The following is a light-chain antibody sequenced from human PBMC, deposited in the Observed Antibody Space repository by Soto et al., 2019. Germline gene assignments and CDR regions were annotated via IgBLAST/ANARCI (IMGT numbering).Light chain of an antibody. CDR1: SSNIGSNY. CDR2: RHN. J-gene: IGLJ3*02. V-gene: IGLV1-47*01. CDR3: AAWDDSLSGSWV. Sequence: QSVLTQPPSASGTPGQRVTISCSGSSSNIGSNYVYWYQQLPGTAPKLLIYRHNQRPSGVPDRFSGSKSDTSASLAISGLRSEDEADYYCAAWDDSLSGSWVFGGGTQLTVL.